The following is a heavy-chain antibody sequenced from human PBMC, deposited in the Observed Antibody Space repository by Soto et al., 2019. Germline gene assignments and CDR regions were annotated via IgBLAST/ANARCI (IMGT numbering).Heavy chain of an antibody. CDR2: ISSSRSYI. V-gene: IGHV3-21*01. J-gene: IGHJ4*02. CDR3: ATLTTVAVAGPR. Sequence: EVQLVESGGGLVKPGGSLRLSCAASGFTFSSYSMNWVRQAPGKGLEWVSSISSSRSYIYYADSVKGRFTISRDNAKNSLYLQMNSLRAEDTAVYYCATLTTVAVAGPRWGQGTLVTVSS. CDR1: GFTFSSYS. D-gene: IGHD6-19*01.